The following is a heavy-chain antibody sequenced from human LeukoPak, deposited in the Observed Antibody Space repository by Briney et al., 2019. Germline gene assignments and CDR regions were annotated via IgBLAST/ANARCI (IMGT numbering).Heavy chain of an antibody. D-gene: IGHD6-19*01. V-gene: IGHV3-53*01. J-gene: IGHJ2*01. CDR2: IHSGSGT. Sequence: GGSLRLSCAASGFSVSTNYMTWVRQPPGKGLERVSLIHSGSGTYYSDSVKGRFTISRDISKNTLYLQMNSLRAEDTAVYYCARAYYSSGWFYWYFDLWGRGTLVTVSS. CDR3: ARAYYSSGWFYWYFDL. CDR1: GFSVSTNY.